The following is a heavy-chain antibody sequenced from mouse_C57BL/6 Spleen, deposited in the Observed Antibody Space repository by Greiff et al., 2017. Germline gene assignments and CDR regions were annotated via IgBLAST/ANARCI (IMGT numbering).Heavy chain of an antibody. D-gene: IGHD2-1*01. CDR2: IDPENGDT. J-gene: IGHJ2*01. CDR3: TGYDGNYFDY. Sequence: VQLQQSGAELVRPGASVKLSCTASGFNIKDDYMHWVKQRPEQGLEWIGWIDPENGDTAYASKFQGKATITADTSSNTAYLQLSSLTSEDTAVYYCTGYDGNYFDYWGQGTTLTVSS. V-gene: IGHV14-4*01. CDR1: GFNIKDDY.